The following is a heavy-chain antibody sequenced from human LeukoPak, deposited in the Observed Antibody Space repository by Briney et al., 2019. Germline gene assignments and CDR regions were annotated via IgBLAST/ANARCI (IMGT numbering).Heavy chain of an antibody. D-gene: IGHD6-13*01. CDR2: IYYSGST. V-gene: IGHV4-59*12. J-gene: IGHJ3*02. CDR3: ARGIAAASERALDI. CDR1: GGSISSYY. Sequence: SETLSLTCTVSGGSISSYYWSWIRQPPGKGLEWIGYIYYSGSTNYNPSLKSRVTISVDTSKNQFSLKLTSVTAADTAVYYCARGIAAASERALDIWGQGTTVTVSS.